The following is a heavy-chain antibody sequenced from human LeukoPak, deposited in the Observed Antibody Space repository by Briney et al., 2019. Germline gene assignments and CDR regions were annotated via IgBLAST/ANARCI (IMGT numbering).Heavy chain of an antibody. CDR1: GFTFSSYW. J-gene: IGHJ4*02. V-gene: IGHV3-74*01. Sequence: HAGGSLRLSCAASGFTFSSYWMHWVRQAPGKGLVWVSRINSDGSSTSYADSVKGRFTISRDNAKNTLYLQMNSLRAEDTAVYYCARLSIRYFDWFLNRDYWGQGTLVTVSS. D-gene: IGHD3-9*01. CDR2: INSDGSST. CDR3: ARLSIRYFDWFLNRDY.